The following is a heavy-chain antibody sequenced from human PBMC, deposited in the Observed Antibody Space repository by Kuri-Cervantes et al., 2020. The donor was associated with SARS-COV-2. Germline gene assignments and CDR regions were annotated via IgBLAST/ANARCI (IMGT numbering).Heavy chain of an antibody. Sequence: SVKVSCKASGFTFTNSAIQWVRQARGQRLEWLGWTVVASGTTNYAPSFQERVTITRDMSTSTVYMEVSSPRSEDTAVYYCAAASGHLVPYYFYMDVWGEGTTVTVSS. CDR3: AAASGHLVPYYFYMDV. D-gene: IGHD6-6*01. CDR2: TVVASGTT. J-gene: IGHJ6*03. V-gene: IGHV1-58*02. CDR1: GFTFTNSA.